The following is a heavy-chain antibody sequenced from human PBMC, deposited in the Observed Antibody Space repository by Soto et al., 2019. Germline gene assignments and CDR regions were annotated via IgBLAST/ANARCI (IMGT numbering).Heavy chain of an antibody. Sequence: GGSLRLSCAASGFSVGGNPMTWVRQAPGKGLEWVAVIHTGGSTFYADPVKGRFTISRDNSKNMVYLQMNSLTVGDTAMYFCARGVNDDSWGQGTLVTVSS. D-gene: IGHD1-1*01. V-gene: IGHV3-53*01. J-gene: IGHJ4*02. CDR2: IHTGGST. CDR3: ARGVNDDS. CDR1: GFSVGGNP.